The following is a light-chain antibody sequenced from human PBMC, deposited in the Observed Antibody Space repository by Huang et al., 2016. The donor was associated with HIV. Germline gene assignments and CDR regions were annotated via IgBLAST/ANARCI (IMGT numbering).Light chain of an antibody. J-gene: IGKJ2*01. V-gene: IGKV3-20*01. CDR3: QQSHSSPRT. Sequence: EILLTQFPGTLSLSPGERAILSCRASLSVDTYLAWYQQRTGQPPRLLIYEASSRAIGIPERFSGSGSGTDFTLTISRLELEDFAVYFCQQSHSSPRTFGQGARLDI. CDR2: EAS. CDR1: LSVDTY.